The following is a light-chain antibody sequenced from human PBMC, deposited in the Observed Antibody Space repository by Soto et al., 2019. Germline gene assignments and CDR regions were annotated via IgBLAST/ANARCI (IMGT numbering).Light chain of an antibody. Sequence: QSALTQPASVSGSPGQSIAISCTGTSSDVGSYNYVSWYQHHPGKAPKVMIYDVSSRPSGVSNRFSGSKSGNTASLTISGLQAEDEADSYFISYSIISTYVFGTGTKLTVL. J-gene: IGLJ1*01. V-gene: IGLV2-14*03. CDR1: SSDVGSYNY. CDR2: DVS. CDR3: ISYSIISTYV.